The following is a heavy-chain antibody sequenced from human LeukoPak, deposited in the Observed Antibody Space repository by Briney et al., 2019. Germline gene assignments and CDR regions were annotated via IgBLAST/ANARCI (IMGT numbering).Heavy chain of an antibody. CDR3: ARQNFVDYGGNSERWFDY. J-gene: IGHJ4*02. D-gene: IGHD4-23*01. CDR1: GDSISSSRYY. V-gene: IGHV4-39*01. CDR2: IYYSGSI. Sequence: PSETLSLTCTVSGDSISSSRYYWGWIRQPPGKGLEWIGSIYYSGSIWYHPSLKSRVTISVDTSKNQFSLKLTSVTAADTAVYYCARQNFVDYGGNSERWFDYWGQGTLVTVSS.